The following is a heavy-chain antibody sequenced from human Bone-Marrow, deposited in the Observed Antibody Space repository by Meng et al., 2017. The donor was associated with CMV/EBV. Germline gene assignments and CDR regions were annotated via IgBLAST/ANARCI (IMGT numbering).Heavy chain of an antibody. J-gene: IGHJ4*02. CDR3: AAKTHGDYAFVY. D-gene: IGHD4-17*01. CDR2: IGSGGTA. V-gene: IGHV3-23*01. CDR1: GLTFTTYA. Sequence: GESLKISCAASGLTFTTYAMSWVRQAPGKGLEWVSVIGSGGTAYHEDSVKGRFTISRDNSKNTVYLQMNSLGTEDTAIYYCAAKTHGDYAFVYWGQRSLVTVSS.